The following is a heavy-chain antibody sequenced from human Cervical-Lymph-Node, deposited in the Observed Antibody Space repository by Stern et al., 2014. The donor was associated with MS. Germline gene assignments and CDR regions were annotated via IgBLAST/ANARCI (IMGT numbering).Heavy chain of an antibody. CDR1: GYIFSRHA. CDR3: ARAVTAAAADY. J-gene: IGHJ4*02. D-gene: IGHD6-13*01. Sequence: MQLVESGAEVKKTGASVRLSCKASGYIFSRHAMHWVRQAPGQGLEWMGIINPSGGSTSYAQKFQGRVTMTRDTSTSTVYMELSSLRSEDTAVYYCARAVTAAAADYWGQGTLVTVSS. V-gene: IGHV1-46*01. CDR2: INPSGGST.